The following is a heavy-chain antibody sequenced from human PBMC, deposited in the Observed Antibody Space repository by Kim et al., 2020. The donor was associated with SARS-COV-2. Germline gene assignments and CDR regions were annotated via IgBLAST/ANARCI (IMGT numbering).Heavy chain of an antibody. CDR3: ARAMVFGVVILDY. CDR1: GGSFSGYY. Sequence: SETLSLTCAVYGGSFSGYYWSWIRQPPGKGLEWIGEINHSGSTNYNPSLKSRVTISVDTSKNQFSLKLSSVTAADTAVCYCARAMVFGVVILDYWGQGTL. J-gene: IGHJ4*02. D-gene: IGHD3-3*01. V-gene: IGHV4-34*01. CDR2: INHSGST.